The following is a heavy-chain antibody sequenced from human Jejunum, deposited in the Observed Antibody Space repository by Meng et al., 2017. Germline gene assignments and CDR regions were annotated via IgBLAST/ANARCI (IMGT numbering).Heavy chain of an antibody. Sequence: GGSLRLSCAASGFTFSSYAMNWVRQAPGKGLAWVSGISGSGGSTYYADSVTARFTISSDNSKNTLYLQMNSLRVEDTAVYYCAKGLVPPCRGGTCYHFDNWGLGTRVTVSS. CDR2: ISGSGGST. CDR3: AKGLVPPCRGGTCYHFDN. V-gene: IGHV3-23*01. D-gene: IGHD2-15*01. J-gene: IGHJ4*01. CDR1: GFTFSSYA.